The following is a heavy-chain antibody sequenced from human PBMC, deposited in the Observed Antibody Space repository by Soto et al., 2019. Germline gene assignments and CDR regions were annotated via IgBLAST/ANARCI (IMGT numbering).Heavy chain of an antibody. D-gene: IGHD4-4*01. J-gene: IGHJ6*03. V-gene: IGHV4-59*08. CDR3: ARTYSNYAYYYYYMDF. Sequence: SETLSLTCTVSGGSISGYYWSWIRQPPGKGLEWIGYIYYTGSTNYNPSLKSRVTISVDTSKNQFSLKLSSVTAADTAVYYCARTYSNYAYYYYYMDFWGRGTTVTVSS. CDR1: GGSISGYY. CDR2: IYYTGST.